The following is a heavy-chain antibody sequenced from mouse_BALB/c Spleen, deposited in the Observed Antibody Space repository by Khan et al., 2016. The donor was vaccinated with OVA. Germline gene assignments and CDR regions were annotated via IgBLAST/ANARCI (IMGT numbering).Heavy chain of an antibody. D-gene: IGHD1-2*01. CDR2: ISYSGST. V-gene: IGHV3-2*02. CDR1: GYSITSGYG. J-gene: IGHJ2*01. Sequence: EVKLEESGPGLVKPSQSLSLTCTVTGYSITSGYGWNWIRQFPGNKLEWMGYISYSGSTNYNPSLTSRISITRYTTKKQFFMQLNSVTTEDTATYYCARTARIKYWGQGTTLTVAS. CDR3: ARTARIKY.